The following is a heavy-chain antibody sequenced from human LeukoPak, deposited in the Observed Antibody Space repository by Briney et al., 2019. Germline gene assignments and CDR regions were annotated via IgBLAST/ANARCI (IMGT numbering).Heavy chain of an antibody. V-gene: IGHV4-59*01. CDR3: ARDELRIVIFGVASGGFDI. D-gene: IGHD3-3*01. J-gene: IGHJ3*02. CDR1: GGSISSYY. CDR2: IYYSGST. Sequence: SETLSLTCTVSGGSISSYYWSWIRQPPGKGLEWIGYIYYSGSTNYNPSLKSRVTISVDTSKNPFSLKLSSVTAADTAVYYCARDELRIVIFGVASGGFDIWGQGTMVTVSS.